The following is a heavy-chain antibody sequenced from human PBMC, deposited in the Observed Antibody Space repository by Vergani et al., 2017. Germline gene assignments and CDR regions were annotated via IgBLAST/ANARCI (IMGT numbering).Heavy chain of an antibody. J-gene: IGHJ4*02. V-gene: IGHV4-61*02. CDR1: GASITSGSFY. D-gene: IGHD2-2*01. CDR3: VRHTNIRSYFDY. Sequence: QVHLNEAGPGLVKPSQTLSLTCTVSGASITSGSFYWSWIRQPAGKGLEWIGRIHASGTKNYNPSLRSRVTLSVDTSKNQLSLKMISMTAADTAVYYCVRHTNIRSYFDYWGQGTLVTVSS. CDR2: IHASGTK.